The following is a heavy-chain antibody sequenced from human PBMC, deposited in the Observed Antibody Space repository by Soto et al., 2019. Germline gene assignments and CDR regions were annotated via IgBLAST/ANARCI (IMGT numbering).Heavy chain of an antibody. CDR2: ISGGGDTT. Sequence: EVQLLDSGGGLVQPGGSLRLSCAASGFTFNNYAMTWVRQAPGKGLEWVSAISGGGDTTSYASSVKGRFTVSRDGSKDTLYLQMSSLRAEDTALYYCAKGRGGSGSLTPRLDFWGQGTLGTVSS. V-gene: IGHV3-23*01. CDR1: GFTFNNYA. D-gene: IGHD3-10*01. J-gene: IGHJ4*02. CDR3: AKGRGGSGSLTPRLDF.